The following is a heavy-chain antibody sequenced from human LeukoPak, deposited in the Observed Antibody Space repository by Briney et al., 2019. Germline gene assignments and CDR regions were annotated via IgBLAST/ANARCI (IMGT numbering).Heavy chain of an antibody. J-gene: IGHJ6*03. V-gene: IGHV1-8*03. CDR3: PTGPKQTHYYYYYMDV. CDR1: GYTFTSYD. CDR2: MNPNSGNT. D-gene: IGHD6-13*01. Sequence: ASVKVSCKASGYTFTSYDINWVRQATGQGLEWMGWMNPNSGNTGYAQKFQGRVTLTRNTSISTAYMELSSLKPEDTALYYRPTGPKQTHYYYYYMDVWGKGTTVTVSS.